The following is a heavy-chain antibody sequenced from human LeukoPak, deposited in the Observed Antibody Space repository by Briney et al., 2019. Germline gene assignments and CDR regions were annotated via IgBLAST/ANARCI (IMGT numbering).Heavy chain of an antibody. J-gene: IGHJ6*03. CDR2: ISGSGTTL. V-gene: IGHV3-11*04. CDR1: GFTFSDYY. Sequence: GGSLRLSCAASGFTFSDYYMTWIRQAPGKGLEWLSYISGSGTTLYYADSVKGRFTISRDNAKNSLYLQMNSLRAEDTAVYYCARERSSSLYYYYYYYMDVWGKGTTVTVSS. D-gene: IGHD6-6*01. CDR3: ARERSSSLYYYYYYYMDV.